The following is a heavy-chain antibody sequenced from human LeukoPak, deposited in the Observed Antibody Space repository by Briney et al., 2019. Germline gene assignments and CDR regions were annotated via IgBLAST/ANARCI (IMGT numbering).Heavy chain of an antibody. CDR2: ISSSSSYI. J-gene: IGHJ4*02. Sequence: GGSLRLSCAASGFTFSSYSMNWVRQAPGKGLEWVSSISSSSSYIYYADSVKGRFTISRDNAKNSLYLQMNSPRAEDTAVYYCAREGGYSSSWNYFDYWGQGTLVTVSS. V-gene: IGHV3-21*01. CDR3: AREGGYSSSWNYFDY. CDR1: GFTFSSYS. D-gene: IGHD6-13*01.